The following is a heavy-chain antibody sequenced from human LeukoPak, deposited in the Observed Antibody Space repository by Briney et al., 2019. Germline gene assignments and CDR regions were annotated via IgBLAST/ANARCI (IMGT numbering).Heavy chain of an antibody. D-gene: IGHD3-22*01. V-gene: IGHV3-43*02. CDR2: ISGDGGST. CDR3: AKDSGEYYYDSSGYLDY. Sequence: GGSLRLSCAASGFTFDDYAMHWVRQAPGEGLEWVSLISGDGGSTYYADSVKGRFTISRDNSKNSLYLQMNSLRTEDTALYYCAKDSGEYYYDSSGYLDYWGQGTLVTVSS. J-gene: IGHJ4*02. CDR1: GFTFDDYA.